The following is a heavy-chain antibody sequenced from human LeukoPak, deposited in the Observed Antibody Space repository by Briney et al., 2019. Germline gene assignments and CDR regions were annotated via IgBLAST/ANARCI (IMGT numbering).Heavy chain of an antibody. V-gene: IGHV5-51*01. CDR2: IYPGDSDT. CDR1: GYSFASYW. J-gene: IGHJ4*02. Sequence: GESLKISCKGSGYSFASYWIAWVRQMPGKGLEWMGIIYPGDSDTTYSPSFQGQVTISADTSISTAYLQWSSLKASDTAMYYCARPYYYDSSGYYNGNYWGQGTLVTVSS. CDR3: ARPYYYDSSGYYNGNY. D-gene: IGHD3-22*01.